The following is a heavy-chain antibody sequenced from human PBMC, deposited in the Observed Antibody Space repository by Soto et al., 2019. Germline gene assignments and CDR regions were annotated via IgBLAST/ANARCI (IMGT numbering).Heavy chain of an antibody. CDR1: GGSFSGYY. Sequence: SETLSLTCAVYGGSFSGYYWSWIRQPPGKGLEWIGEINHSGSTNYNPSLKSRVTISVDTSKNQFSLKLSSVTAADTAVYYCASARRTRITMVRGADKWGQGTLVTVS. CDR2: INHSGST. V-gene: IGHV4-34*01. CDR3: ASARRTRITMVRGADK. J-gene: IGHJ4*02. D-gene: IGHD3-10*01.